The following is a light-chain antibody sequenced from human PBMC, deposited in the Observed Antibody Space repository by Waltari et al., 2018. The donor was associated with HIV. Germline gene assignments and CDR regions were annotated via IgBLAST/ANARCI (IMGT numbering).Light chain of an antibody. J-gene: IGLJ3*02. Sequence: LTCCPGGTVTVTCASVPGSFSRNHYTHWIQLKPGQAPRTLIYETEKRHPWTAGRFAGSLIGGRAALMLAGALPDDEADYYCLLSYSGVRVFGGGTRLTV. CDR2: ETE. CDR1: PGSFSRNHY. V-gene: IGLV7-46*01. CDR3: LLSYSGVRV.